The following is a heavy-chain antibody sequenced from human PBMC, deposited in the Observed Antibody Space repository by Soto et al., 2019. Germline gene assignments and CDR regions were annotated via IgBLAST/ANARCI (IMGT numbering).Heavy chain of an antibody. Sequence: SETLSLTCTVSGGSISSSSYYWGWIRQPPGKGLEWIGSIYYSGSTYYNPSLKSRVTISVDTSTNQFSLKLSSVTAADTAVYYCARDRDIVATIIAFDIWGQGTMVTVSS. CDR1: GGSISSSSYY. CDR2: IYYSGST. CDR3: ARDRDIVATIIAFDI. D-gene: IGHD5-12*01. J-gene: IGHJ3*02. V-gene: IGHV4-39*07.